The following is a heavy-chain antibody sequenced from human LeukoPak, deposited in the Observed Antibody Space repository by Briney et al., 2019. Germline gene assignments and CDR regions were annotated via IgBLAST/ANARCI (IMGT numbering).Heavy chain of an antibody. V-gene: IGHV3-23*01. Sequence: GGSLRLSCAPSGFTFSSYAMSWVRQAPGKGLKWVSAISGSGGSTHYADSVKGRFTISRDNSKNTLYLQMNSLRAEDTAVYYCAKNWVASSWFNWFDPWGQGTLVTVSS. D-gene: IGHD6-13*01. CDR1: GFTFSSYA. CDR3: AKNWVASSWFNWFDP. CDR2: ISGSGGST. J-gene: IGHJ5*02.